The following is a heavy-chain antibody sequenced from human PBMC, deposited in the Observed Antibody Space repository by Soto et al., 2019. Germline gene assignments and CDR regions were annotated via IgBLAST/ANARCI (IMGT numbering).Heavy chain of an antibody. CDR1: GGTFSSYA. V-gene: IGHV1-69*12. Sequence: QVQLVQSGAEVKKPGSSVKVSCKASGGTFSSYAISWVRQTPGQGLEWMGGIIPIFGTANYAQKFQGRVTITADECTNTAYMDLSRLRSEDTAVYYCASPQTTGNSYDYGMDVCGQGTTVTVSS. CDR3: ASPQTTGNSYDYGMDV. CDR2: IIPIFGTA. J-gene: IGHJ6*02. D-gene: IGHD4-17*01.